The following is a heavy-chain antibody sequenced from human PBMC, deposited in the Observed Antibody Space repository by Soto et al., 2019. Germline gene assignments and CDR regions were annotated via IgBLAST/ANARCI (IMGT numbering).Heavy chain of an antibody. CDR1: GFTFSSYA. CDR2: ISGSGGST. D-gene: IGHD2-15*01. V-gene: IGHV3-23*01. CDR3: AKDSRYCSGGSWYDGVMYWYFDL. Sequence: EVQLLESGGGLVQPGGSLRLSCAASGFTFSSYAMSWVRQAPGKGLEWVSAISGSGGSTYYADSVKGRFTISRDMSMTTLKRKMRSLGAEDTAVYYCAKDSRYCSGGSWYDGVMYWYFDLWGRGTLVTVSS. J-gene: IGHJ2*01.